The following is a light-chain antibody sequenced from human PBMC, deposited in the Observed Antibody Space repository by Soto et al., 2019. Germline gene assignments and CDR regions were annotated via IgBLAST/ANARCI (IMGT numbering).Light chain of an antibody. V-gene: IGKV1-5*03. CDR3: QQYNSNPLT. CDR1: QSVSSW. J-gene: IGKJ4*01. Sequence: DIPMTQSPSTLSASVGDRVTITCRASQSVSSWLAWYQQKPGKAPKLLIYKASTLESGVTSRFSGSGSGPGFTLTISTLQPDHFPPYYCQQYNSNPLTFGGGTLVVTK. CDR2: KAS.